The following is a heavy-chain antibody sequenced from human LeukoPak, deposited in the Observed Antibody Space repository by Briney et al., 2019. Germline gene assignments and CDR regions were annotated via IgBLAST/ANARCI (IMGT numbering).Heavy chain of an antibody. Sequence: ASVKVSFKSSGYTFTSYGISWVRQAPGQGLERMGWISAYNGNTNYAQKLQGRVTMTTDTSTSTAYMKLRSLRSDDTAVYYCARVPNYVLTWVDPWGQGTLVTVSS. CDR1: GYTFTSYG. D-gene: IGHD1-7*01. J-gene: IGHJ5*02. CDR3: ARVPNYVLTWVDP. V-gene: IGHV1-18*01. CDR2: ISAYNGNT.